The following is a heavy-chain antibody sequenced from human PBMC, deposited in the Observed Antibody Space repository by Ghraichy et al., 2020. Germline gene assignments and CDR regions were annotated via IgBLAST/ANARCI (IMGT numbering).Heavy chain of an antibody. CDR3: AKDTQYSSGWYGEMGFDP. CDR1: GFTFSSYA. D-gene: IGHD6-19*01. J-gene: IGHJ5*02. V-gene: IGHV3-23*01. CDR2: ISGSGGST. Sequence: GGSLRLSCAASGFTFSSYAMSWVRQAPGKGLEWVSAISGSGGSTYYADSVKGRFTISRDNSKNTLYLQMNSLRAEDTAVYYCAKDTQYSSGWYGEMGFDPWGQGTLVTVSS.